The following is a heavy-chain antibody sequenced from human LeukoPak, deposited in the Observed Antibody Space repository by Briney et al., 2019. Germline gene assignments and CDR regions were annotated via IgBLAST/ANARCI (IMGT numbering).Heavy chain of an antibody. CDR2: ISSSSSTI. D-gene: IGHD6-19*01. CDR1: GFTFSSYE. CDR3: ASSIAVSLDPLDY. V-gene: IGHV3-48*01. Sequence: GGSLRLSCAASGFTFSSYEMNWVRQAPGKGLEWVSYISSSSSTIYYADSVKGRFTISRDNAKNSLYLQMNSLRAGDTAVYYCASSIAVSLDPLDYWGQGTLVTVSS. J-gene: IGHJ4*02.